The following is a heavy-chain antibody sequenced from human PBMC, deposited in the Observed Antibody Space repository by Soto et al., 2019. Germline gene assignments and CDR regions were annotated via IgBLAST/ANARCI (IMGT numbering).Heavy chain of an antibody. J-gene: IGHJ6*02. D-gene: IGHD6-19*01. V-gene: IGHV4-59*01. CDR1: GGSISKYY. Sequence: PPLPRPFTETVGGGSISKYYWSLILQPAGKGLGGIGDIDESGSPNCNPSLKSRVPISVDTSKNQFSLKLSSVTAADTAVYYCARERYGYSSGWYKGHYYGMDVWGQGTTVTVSS. CDR2: IDESGSP. CDR3: ARERYGYSSGWYKGHYYGMDV.